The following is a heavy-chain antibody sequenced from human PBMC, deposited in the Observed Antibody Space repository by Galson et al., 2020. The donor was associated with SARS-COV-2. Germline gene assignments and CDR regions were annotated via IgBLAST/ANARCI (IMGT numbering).Heavy chain of an antibody. CDR3: ARSDYDILTGADY. J-gene: IGHJ4*02. CDR2: IYPGDSDT. CDR1: GYSFRRYW. V-gene: IGHV5-51*01. D-gene: IGHD3-9*01. Sequence: GESLKISCKGSGYSFRRYWIGWVRQMPGKGLEWMGIIYPGDSDTRYSPSFEGQVTISADKSISTAYLQWSTLKASDTAMYYCARSDYDILTGADYWGQGTLVTVSS.